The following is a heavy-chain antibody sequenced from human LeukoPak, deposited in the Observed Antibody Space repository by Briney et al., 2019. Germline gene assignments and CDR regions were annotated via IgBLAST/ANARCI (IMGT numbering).Heavy chain of an antibody. D-gene: IGHD3-9*01. Sequence: PSETLSLTCTASGGSISSYYWSWIRQPPGKGLEWIGYIYYSGSTNYNPSLKSRVTISVDTSKNQFSLKLSSVTAADTAVYYCARHRVLRYFDWLSYAFDIWGQGTMVTVSS. CDR1: GGSISSYY. CDR3: ARHRVLRYFDWLSYAFDI. J-gene: IGHJ3*02. CDR2: IYYSGST. V-gene: IGHV4-59*08.